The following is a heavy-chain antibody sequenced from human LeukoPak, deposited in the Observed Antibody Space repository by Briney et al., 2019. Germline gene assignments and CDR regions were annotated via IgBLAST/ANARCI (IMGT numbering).Heavy chain of an antibody. CDR3: ATDSPDYGGKGFDY. D-gene: IGHD4-23*01. CDR1: GFTVSSSY. Sequence: GESLRLSCAASGFTVSSSYMSWVRQAPGKGLEWVSVIYSGGDTYYADSVKGRFTISRDNSKNSLYLQMNTLRAEDTAIYYCATDSPDYGGKGFDYWGQGTLVTVSS. V-gene: IGHV3-53*01. CDR2: IYSGGDT. J-gene: IGHJ4*02.